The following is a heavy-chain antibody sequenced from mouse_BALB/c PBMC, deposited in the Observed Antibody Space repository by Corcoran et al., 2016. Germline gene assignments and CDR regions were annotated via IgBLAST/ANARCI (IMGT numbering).Heavy chain of an antibody. Sequence: EVQLQQSGAELVKPGASVKLSCTASGFNIKDTYMHWVKQRPEQGLEWIGRLDPANGNTKYDPKFQGKATITADTSSNTAYLQLSSLTSEDTAVYYCANWDWYFDGWGAGTTVTVSS. J-gene: IGHJ1*01. CDR2: LDPANGNT. V-gene: IGHV14-3*02. CDR1: GFNIKDTY. CDR3: ANWDWYFDG. D-gene: IGHD4-1*01.